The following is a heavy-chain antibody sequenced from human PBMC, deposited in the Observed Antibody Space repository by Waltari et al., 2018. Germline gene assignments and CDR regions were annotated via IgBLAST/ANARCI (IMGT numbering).Heavy chain of an antibody. V-gene: IGHV3-7*01. CDR2: IKHDGSEK. D-gene: IGHD2-15*01. Sequence: EVQLVESGGGLVQPGGSLRLSGAASGFTVSSYWMTWVRQAQGKGLDGVAQIKHDGSEKYYVDFVKGRFTISRYNAKNSLYLQMNSLRAEDTAVFYCARGGAYSGGDYWGQGTLVTVSS. CDR3: ARGGAYSGGDY. J-gene: IGHJ4*02. CDR1: GFTVSSYW.